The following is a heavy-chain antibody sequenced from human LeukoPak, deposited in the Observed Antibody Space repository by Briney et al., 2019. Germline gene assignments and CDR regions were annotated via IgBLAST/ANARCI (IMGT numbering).Heavy chain of an antibody. D-gene: IGHD3-10*01. J-gene: IGHJ6*02. CDR3: AKSRYYGSGSYSYGMDV. CDR1: GFTFDDYA. V-gene: IGHV3-9*01. Sequence: PGGSLRLSCAASGFTFDDYAMHWVRQAPGKGLEWVSGISWNSGSIGYADSVKGRFTITRDNAKNSLYLQMNSLRAEDTALYYCAKSRYYGSGSYSYGMDVWGQGTTVTVSS. CDR2: ISWNSGSI.